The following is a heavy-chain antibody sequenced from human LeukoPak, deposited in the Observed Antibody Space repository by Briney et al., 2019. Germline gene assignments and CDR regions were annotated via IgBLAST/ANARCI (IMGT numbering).Heavy chain of an antibody. CDR3: ARIGSYPYYFDY. Sequence: GGSLRLSCAASGFTFSSYEMNWVRQGPGKGLEWVSHISTTGNTRYYADSVKGRCTISRDNAKKSLYLQMNSLRAQDTAVYYCARIGSYPYYFDYWGQGALVTVSS. CDR2: ISTTGNTR. CDR1: GFTFSSYE. V-gene: IGHV3-48*03. D-gene: IGHD5-18*01. J-gene: IGHJ4*02.